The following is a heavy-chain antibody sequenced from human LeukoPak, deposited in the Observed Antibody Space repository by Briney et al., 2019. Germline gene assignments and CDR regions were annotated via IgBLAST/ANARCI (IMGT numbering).Heavy chain of an antibody. V-gene: IGHV4-59*01. D-gene: IGHD6-19*01. CDR2: IYYSGST. Sequence: PSETLSLTCTVSGGSISNYYWSWIRQPPGKGLEWIGYIYYSGSTNYNPTLKSRVTISVDTSKNQFSLKLSSVTAADTAVYYCARGLKGYSSGWDAFDIWGQGTMVTVSS. J-gene: IGHJ3*02. CDR3: ARGLKGYSSGWDAFDI. CDR1: GGSISNYY.